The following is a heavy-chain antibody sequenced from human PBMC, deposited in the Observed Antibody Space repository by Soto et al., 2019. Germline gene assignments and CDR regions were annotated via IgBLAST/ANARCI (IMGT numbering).Heavy chain of an antibody. CDR1: DGSISSHS. CDR3: AREARGVISGMDV. D-gene: IGHD3-10*01. V-gene: IGHV4-59*11. CDR2: IYISGST. J-gene: IGHJ6*02. Sequence: SETLSLTCTVSDGSISSHSWTWIRQPPGKGLEWIAYIYISGSTNYNPSLKSRVTISVDTSKRQFSLKLSSVTAADTAVYYCAREARGVISGMDVWGQGTTVTVSS.